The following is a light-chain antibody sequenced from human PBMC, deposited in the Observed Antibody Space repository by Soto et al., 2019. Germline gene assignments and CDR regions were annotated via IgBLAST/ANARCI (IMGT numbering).Light chain of an antibody. CDR3: QSYDSSLSGYV. J-gene: IGLJ1*01. CDR2: SNT. CDR1: SFSIGTRYD. V-gene: IGLV1-40*01. Sequence: QSVLTQPPSVSDAPGQRVTIACSRSSFSIGTRYDVHWYQQLPGTAPKLLIYSNTHRPSGVPDRFSVSKSGTSTAVAITGLQAEDEADYYCQSYDSSLSGYVFGTGTKV.